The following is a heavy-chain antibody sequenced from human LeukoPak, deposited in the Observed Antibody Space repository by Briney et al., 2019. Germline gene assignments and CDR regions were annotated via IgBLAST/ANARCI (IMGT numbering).Heavy chain of an antibody. Sequence: PGGSLRLSCAASGFTFSSYGMHWVRQAPGKGLEWVAVIWYDGSNKYYADSVKGRFTISRDNSKNTLYLRMNSLGAEDTAVYYCARGRAAGTRYYYGMDVWGQGTTVTVSS. D-gene: IGHD6-13*01. CDR2: IWYDGSNK. CDR1: GFTFSSYG. V-gene: IGHV3-33*01. CDR3: ARGRAAGTRYYYGMDV. J-gene: IGHJ6*02.